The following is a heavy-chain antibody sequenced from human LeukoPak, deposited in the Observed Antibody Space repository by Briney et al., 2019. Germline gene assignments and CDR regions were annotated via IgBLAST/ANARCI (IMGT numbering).Heavy chain of an antibody. V-gene: IGHV3-48*03. CDR3: ARARITYYYDSSGY. Sequence: GGSLRLSCAASGFTFSSYEMNWVRQAPGKGLEWVSYISSSGSTIYYADSVKGRFTISRDNAKNSLYLQMSSLRAEDTAVYYCARARITYYYDSSGYWGQGTLVTVSS. CDR1: GFTFSSYE. D-gene: IGHD3-22*01. CDR2: ISSSGSTI. J-gene: IGHJ4*02.